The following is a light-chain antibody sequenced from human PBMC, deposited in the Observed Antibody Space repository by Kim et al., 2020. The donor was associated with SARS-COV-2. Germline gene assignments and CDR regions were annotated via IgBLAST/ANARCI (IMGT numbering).Light chain of an antibody. Sequence: VGDSVTITCRPTQSISSHLNWYQQKPGRAPKLLISAASTLQGGVPSRFSGSGSETDFTLTISSLQPEDFATYFCQQSYITPFTFGPGTKVDIK. V-gene: IGKV1-39*01. CDR1: QSISSH. CDR3: QQSYITPFT. J-gene: IGKJ3*01. CDR2: AAS.